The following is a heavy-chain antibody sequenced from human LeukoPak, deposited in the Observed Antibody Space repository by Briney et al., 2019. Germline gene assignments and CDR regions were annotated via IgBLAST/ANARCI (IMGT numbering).Heavy chain of an antibody. D-gene: IGHD1-7*01. V-gene: IGHV3-53*01. Sequence: GGSLRLSCAASGFTVSSNYMSWVRQAPGKGLEWVSVIYDNGDAYSADSVKGRFTISRHNSKNTLYLQMNSLRAEDTAVYYCARDGTGHSYYYYYGMDVWGQGTTVTVSS. J-gene: IGHJ6*02. CDR1: GFTVSSNY. CDR2: IYDNGDA. CDR3: ARDGTGHSYYYYYGMDV.